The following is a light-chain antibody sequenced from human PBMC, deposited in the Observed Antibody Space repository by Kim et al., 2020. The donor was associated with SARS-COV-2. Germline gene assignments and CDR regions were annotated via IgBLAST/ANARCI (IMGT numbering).Light chain of an antibody. J-gene: IGKJ1*01. Sequence: SPGERATLSGRASQTINNKLVWYQQKPGRAPRLLIYDATTRATGVPARFIGSGSETDFTLTISSLQSEDFAVYYCQQSNDWPPLTFGQGTKVDIK. CDR1: QTINNK. CDR3: QQSNDWPPLT. CDR2: DAT. V-gene: IGKV3-15*01.